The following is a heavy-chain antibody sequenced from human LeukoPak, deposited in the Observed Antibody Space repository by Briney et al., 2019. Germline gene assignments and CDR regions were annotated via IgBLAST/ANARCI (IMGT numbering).Heavy chain of an antibody. V-gene: IGHV3-48*01. CDR1: GFTFSSYS. CDR3: AKDPNYYYMDV. CDR2: VSSSSSTI. J-gene: IGHJ6*03. Sequence: GGSLRLSCAASGFTFSSYSMNWVRQAPGKGLEWVSCVSSSSSTIYYADSVKGRFTISRDNSKSTLYLQMNSLRAEDTAVYYCAKDPNYYYMDVWGKGTTVTVSS.